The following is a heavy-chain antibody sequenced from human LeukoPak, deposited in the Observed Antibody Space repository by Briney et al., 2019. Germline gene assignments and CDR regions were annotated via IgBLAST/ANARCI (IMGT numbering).Heavy chain of an antibody. CDR1: GGSISRNNW. V-gene: IGHV4-4*02. CDR3: ATYYDILSGYTFDY. CDR2: IHDTGST. J-gene: IGHJ4*02. Sequence: PSETLSLTCTVSGGSISRNNWWSWVRQPPGKGLEWIGEIHDTGSTNYNPPLKSRVTMSLDKSKNQFSLNLNSVTAADTAVYYCATYYDILSGYTFDYWGQGTLVAVSS. D-gene: IGHD3-9*01.